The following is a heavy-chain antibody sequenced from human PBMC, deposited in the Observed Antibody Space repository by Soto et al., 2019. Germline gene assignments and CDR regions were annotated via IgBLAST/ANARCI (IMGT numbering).Heavy chain of an antibody. CDR2: ISYDGSNK. J-gene: IGHJ4*02. D-gene: IGHD3-22*01. Sequence: GGSLRLSCAASGFTFSSYAMHWVRQAPGKGLEWVAVISYDGSNKYYADSVKGRFTISGDNSKNTLYLQMNSLRAEDTAVYYCARMAAITMIVGPFDYWGQGTLVTVSS. V-gene: IGHV3-30-3*01. CDR3: ARMAAITMIVGPFDY. CDR1: GFTFSSYA.